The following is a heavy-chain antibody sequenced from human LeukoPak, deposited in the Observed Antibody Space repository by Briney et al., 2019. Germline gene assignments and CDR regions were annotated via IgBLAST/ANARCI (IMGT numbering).Heavy chain of an antibody. CDR3: AKDHGAAAANDAFDI. J-gene: IGHJ3*02. Sequence: PGGSLRLSCTASGFTFSSYAMHWVRQAPGKGLEWVAVISYDGSNKYYADSVKGRFTISRDNSKNTLYLQMNSLRAEDTALYYCAKDHGAAAANDAFDIWGQGTMVTVSS. V-gene: IGHV3-30*04. CDR2: ISYDGSNK. D-gene: IGHD6-13*01. CDR1: GFTFSSYA.